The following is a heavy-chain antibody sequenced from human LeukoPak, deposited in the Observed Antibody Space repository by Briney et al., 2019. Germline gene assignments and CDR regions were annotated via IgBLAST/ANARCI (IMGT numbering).Heavy chain of an antibody. CDR3: ARRVVNNRNWYFDL. Sequence: GESLKISCKGSGYSFTSYWIGWVRQMPGKGLEWMGIIYPGDSDTRYSPSFQGQVTISANKSINTAYVQWSSLKASDTAMYYCARRVVNNRNWYFDLWGRGTLVTVSS. J-gene: IGHJ2*01. CDR2: IYPGDSDT. D-gene: IGHD4-23*01. V-gene: IGHV5-51*01. CDR1: GYSFTSYW.